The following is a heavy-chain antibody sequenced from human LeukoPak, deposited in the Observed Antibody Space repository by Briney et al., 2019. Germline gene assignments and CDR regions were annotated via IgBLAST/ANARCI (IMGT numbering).Heavy chain of an antibody. D-gene: IGHD4-23*01. V-gene: IGHV4-4*02. J-gene: IGHJ4*02. CDR1: GGSISSSNW. CDR3: LYGGNSGDWVY. Sequence: SETLSLTCAVSGGSISSSNWWSWVRQPPGKGLEWIGEIYHSGSTNYNPSLKSRVTISVDKSKNQFSLNLSSVTAADTAVYYCLYGGNSGDWVYWGQGTLVTVSS. CDR2: IYHSGST.